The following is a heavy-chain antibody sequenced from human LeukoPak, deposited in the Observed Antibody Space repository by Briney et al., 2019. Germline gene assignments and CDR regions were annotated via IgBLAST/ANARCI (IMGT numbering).Heavy chain of an antibody. V-gene: IGHV3-23*01. CDR3: SKTPFTPGWVCGSYYFDY. J-gene: IGHJ4*02. D-gene: IGHD1-26*01. Sequence: GGSLRLSCAASGFTFSSYAMSWVRQAPGKGLEWVSAISGSGGSTYYADSVKGRFTISRDNSKNTLYLQMNSLRAEDTAVYYLSKTPFTPGWVCGSYYFDYWGQGTLVTVSS. CDR2: ISGSGGST. CDR1: GFTFSSYA.